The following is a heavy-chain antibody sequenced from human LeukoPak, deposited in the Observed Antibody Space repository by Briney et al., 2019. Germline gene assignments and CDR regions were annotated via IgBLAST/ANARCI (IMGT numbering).Heavy chain of an antibody. CDR3: AKGSPMRPNYYYGMDV. CDR1: GFTFSSYG. CDR2: ISYDGSNK. V-gene: IGHV3-30*18. D-gene: IGHD6-19*01. J-gene: IGHJ6*04. Sequence: GGSLRPSCAASGFTFSSYGMHWVRQAPGKGLEWVAVISYDGSNKYYADSVKGRFTISRDNSKNTLYLQMNSLRAEDTAVYYCAKGSPMRPNYYYGMDVWGKGTTVTVSS.